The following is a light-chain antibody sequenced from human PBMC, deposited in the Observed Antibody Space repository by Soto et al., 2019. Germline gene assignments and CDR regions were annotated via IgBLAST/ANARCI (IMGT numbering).Light chain of an antibody. J-gene: IGLJ1*01. CDR3: CSNAGTYTFV. V-gene: IGLV2-11*01. Sequence: QSALTQPRSVSGSPGQSVTISCSGSSSDVGGSNHVSWYQHHPGKAPKFMIYDVNKRPSGVPDRFSGSKSDNTASLTISDLQPEDEADYYCCSNAGTYTFVFGTGTKLTVL. CDR1: SSDVGGSNH. CDR2: DVN.